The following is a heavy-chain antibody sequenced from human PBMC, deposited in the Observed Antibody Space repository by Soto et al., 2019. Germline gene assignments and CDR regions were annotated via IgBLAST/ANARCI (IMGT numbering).Heavy chain of an antibody. Sequence: EVQLLESGGGLVQPGGSLRLSCVASGFTFSNHAMSWVRQAPGKGLEWVSVISDNGDTTFYADSVKGRFTISRDNSKNTVYVEMNSLRAEDTAVYYCAKGGRGDGYGMDVWGQGTTVIVSS. CDR2: ISDNGDTT. V-gene: IGHV3-23*01. D-gene: IGHD3-10*01. J-gene: IGHJ6*02. CDR3: AKGGRGDGYGMDV. CDR1: GFTFSNHA.